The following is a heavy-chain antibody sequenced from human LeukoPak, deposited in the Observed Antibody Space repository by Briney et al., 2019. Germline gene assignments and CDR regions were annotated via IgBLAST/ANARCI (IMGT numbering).Heavy chain of an antibody. V-gene: IGHV4-4*07. J-gene: IGHJ5*02. Sequence: PSETLSLTCSVSGGSISDFYWSWIRQPAGKGLEWIGRIYSSGNTNYNPSLKSRVTISVDTSKNQFSLKLSSVTAADTAVYYCARADRFSYWFDPWGQGTLVTVSS. CDR2: IYSSGNT. CDR3: ARADRFSYWFDP. CDR1: GGSISDFY.